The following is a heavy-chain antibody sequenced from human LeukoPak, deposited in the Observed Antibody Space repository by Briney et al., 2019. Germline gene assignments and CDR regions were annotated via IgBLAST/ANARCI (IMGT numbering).Heavy chain of an antibody. CDR2: IYYSGST. V-gene: IGHV4-59*08. CDR3: ARRVPSALLWSVGEGGWFDP. D-gene: IGHD3-10*01. CDR1: GGSISGYY. Sequence: SETLSLTRTVSGGSISGYYWSWIRQPPGKGLEWIGYIYYSGSTNYNPSLKSRVTISVDTSKNQFSLKLSSVTAADTAVYYCARRVPSALLWSVGEGGWFDPWGQGTLVTVSS. J-gene: IGHJ5*02.